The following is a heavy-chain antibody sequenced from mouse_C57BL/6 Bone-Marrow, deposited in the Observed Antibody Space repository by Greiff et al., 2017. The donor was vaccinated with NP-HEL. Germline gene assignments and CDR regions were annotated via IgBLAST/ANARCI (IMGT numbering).Heavy chain of an antibody. CDR2: IYPGSGST. Sequence: VQLQQPGAELVKPGASVKMSCKASGYTFTSYWITWVKQRPGQGLEWIGDIYPGSGSTNYNEKFKSKATLTVDTSSSPAYMQLSSLPSEDSAVYYCASPWFAYWGQGTLVTVSA. CDR3: ASPWFAY. V-gene: IGHV1-55*01. CDR1: GYTFTSYW. J-gene: IGHJ3*01.